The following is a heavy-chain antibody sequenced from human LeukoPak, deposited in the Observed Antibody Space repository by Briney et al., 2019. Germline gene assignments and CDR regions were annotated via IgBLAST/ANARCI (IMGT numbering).Heavy chain of an antibody. Sequence: GGSLRLSCAASGFTFDDYAMHWVRQAPGKGLEWVSGISWNSGSIGYADSVKGRFTISRDNAKNSLYLQMNSLRAEDMALYYCAKAVERGYSYGYYFDHWGQGTLVTVSS. CDR3: AKAVERGYSYGYYFDH. J-gene: IGHJ4*02. V-gene: IGHV3-9*03. D-gene: IGHD5-18*01. CDR2: ISWNSGSI. CDR1: GFTFDDYA.